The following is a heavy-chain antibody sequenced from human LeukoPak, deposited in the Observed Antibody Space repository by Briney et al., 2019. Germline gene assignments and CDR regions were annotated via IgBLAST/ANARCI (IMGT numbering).Heavy chain of an antibody. Sequence: ASVKVSCKASGYTFSGHYLHWVRQAPGQGLEWMGIINPSGGSTSYAQKFQGRVTMTRDTSTSTVYMELSGLRSEDTAVYYCARARTVTSTFDYWGQGALVTVSS. CDR1: GYTFSGHY. V-gene: IGHV1-46*01. CDR3: ARARTVTSTFDY. D-gene: IGHD4-17*01. CDR2: INPSGGST. J-gene: IGHJ4*02.